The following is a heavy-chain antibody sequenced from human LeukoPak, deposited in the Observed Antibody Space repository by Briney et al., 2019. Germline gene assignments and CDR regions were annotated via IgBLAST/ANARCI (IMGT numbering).Heavy chain of an antibody. V-gene: IGHV3-23*01. D-gene: IGHD3-22*01. CDR2: ISGNSGST. Sequence: GGSLRLSCAASGFTFSNYGLSWVRQAPGKGLEWVSAISGNSGSTYYADSAKGRFTISRDNSKNTLYLQMSSLRAEDKAVYYCARGGNGDTGGYYPFGYWGQGTRVPVSP. CDR3: ARGGNGDTGGYYPFGY. J-gene: IGHJ4*01. CDR1: GFTFSNYG.